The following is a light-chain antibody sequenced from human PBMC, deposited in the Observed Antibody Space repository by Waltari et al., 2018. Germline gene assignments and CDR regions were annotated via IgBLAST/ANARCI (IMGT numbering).Light chain of an antibody. CDR3: QQYGSSRT. Sequence: EIVLTQSPGTLSLSPGERASQSVSSSYLAWYQQKPGQAPRLLIYGASSRATGIPDRFSGSGFGTDFTLTISRLEPEDFAVYYCQQYGSSRTFGQGTKVEIK. CDR1: QSVSSSY. V-gene: IGKV3-20*01. J-gene: IGKJ1*01. CDR2: GAS.